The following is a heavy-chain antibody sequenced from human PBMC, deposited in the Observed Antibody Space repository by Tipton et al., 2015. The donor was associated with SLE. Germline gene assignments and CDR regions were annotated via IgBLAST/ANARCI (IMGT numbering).Heavy chain of an antibody. CDR3: ARPRERDYNDAFDI. V-gene: IGHV4-59*01. CDR2: IHYSGTT. D-gene: IGHD4-11*01. CDR1: GGSISSYY. Sequence: LRLSCTVSGGSISSYYWSWIRQPPGKGLEWIGYIHYSGTTNYNPSLKSRVTMSVDTSKNQFSLNLRSVTAADTAMYYCARPRERDYNDAFDIWGKGPTVAVSS. J-gene: IGHJ3*02.